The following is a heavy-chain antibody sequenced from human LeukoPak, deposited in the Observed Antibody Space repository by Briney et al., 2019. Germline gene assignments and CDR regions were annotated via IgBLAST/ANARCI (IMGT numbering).Heavy chain of an antibody. CDR3: AREAAGPFDY. D-gene: IGHD6-13*01. Sequence: ASVKVSCKAPGNTFTGYYMHWVRQAPRQGLEWMGWINPNSGGTNYAQKFQGRVTMTRDTSISIAYMELSRLRSDDTAVYYCAREAAGPFDYWGQGTLVTVSS. V-gene: IGHV1-2*02. J-gene: IGHJ4*02. CDR2: INPNSGGT. CDR1: GNTFTGYY.